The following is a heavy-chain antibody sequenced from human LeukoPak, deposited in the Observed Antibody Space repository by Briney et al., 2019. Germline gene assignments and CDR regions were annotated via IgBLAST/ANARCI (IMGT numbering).Heavy chain of an antibody. V-gene: IGHV3-30*18. CDR1: GFTFSSYG. J-gene: IGHJ4*02. CDR3: AKGDSSGWYYFDY. Sequence: GGSLRLSCAASGFTFSSYGMHWVRQAPGKGLEWVAVISYDGSNKYYADSVKGRFTISRDNSKTTLYLQMNSLRAEDTAVYYCAKGDSSGWYYFDYWGQGTLVTVSS. CDR2: ISYDGSNK. D-gene: IGHD6-19*01.